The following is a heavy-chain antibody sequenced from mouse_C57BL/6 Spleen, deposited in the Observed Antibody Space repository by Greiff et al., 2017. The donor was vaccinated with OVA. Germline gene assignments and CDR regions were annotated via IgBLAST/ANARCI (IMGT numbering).Heavy chain of an antibody. J-gene: IGHJ3*01. D-gene: IGHD3-2*02. CDR1: GYTFTSYW. Sequence: VQLQQPGAELVRPGTSVKLSCKASGYTFTSYWMHWVKQRPGQGLEWIGVIDPSDSYTNYNQKFKGKATLTVDTSSSTAYMQLSSLTSEDSAVYYCARYRGTAQATLCAYWGQGTLVTVSA. CDR3: ARYRGTAQATLCAY. V-gene: IGHV1-59*01. CDR2: IDPSDSYT.